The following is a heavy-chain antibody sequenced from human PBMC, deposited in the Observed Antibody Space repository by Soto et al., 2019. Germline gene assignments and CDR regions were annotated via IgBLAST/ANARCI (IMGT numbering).Heavy chain of an antibody. D-gene: IGHD3-3*01. CDR2: ISSSGSTI. CDR3: ARDEYDFWSGYGHYYYMDV. CDR1: GFTFSDYY. Sequence: GGSLRLSCAASGFTFSDYYMSWIRQAPGKGLEWVSYISSSGSTIYYADSVKGRFTISRDNAKNSLYLQMNSLRAEDTAVYYCARDEYDFWSGYGHYYYMDVWGKGTTVTVSS. J-gene: IGHJ6*03. V-gene: IGHV3-11*01.